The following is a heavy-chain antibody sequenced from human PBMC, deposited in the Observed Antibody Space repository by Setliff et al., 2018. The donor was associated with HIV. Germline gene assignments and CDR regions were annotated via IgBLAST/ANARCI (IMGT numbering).Heavy chain of an antibody. D-gene: IGHD1-26*01. CDR3: AEGGEGATLTWYYYYIMDV. V-gene: IGHV3-23*01. J-gene: IGHJ6*02. CDR1: GFTFSNYA. Sequence: PGGSLRLSCVASGFTFSNYAMNWVRQAPGKGLEWVSGITQTGDNTYYADSVKGRFVISRDNSKNTLYLQVSSLRADDSATYYCAEGGEGATLTWYYYYIMDVWGQGTTVTVSS. CDR2: ITQTGDNT.